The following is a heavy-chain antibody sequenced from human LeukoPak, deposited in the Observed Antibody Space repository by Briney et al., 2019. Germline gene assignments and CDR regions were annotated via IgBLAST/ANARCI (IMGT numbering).Heavy chain of an antibody. CDR3: ARLKQPPDY. CDR2: IYYSGST. Sequence: SETLSLTCTVSGGSISSYYWSWIRQPPGKGLEWIGYIYYSGSTNYNPSLKSRVTISVDTSKNQFSLKLSSVTAADTAVYYCARLKQPPDYWGQGALVTVSS. J-gene: IGHJ4*02. V-gene: IGHV4-59*12. D-gene: IGHD6-13*01. CDR1: GGSISSYY.